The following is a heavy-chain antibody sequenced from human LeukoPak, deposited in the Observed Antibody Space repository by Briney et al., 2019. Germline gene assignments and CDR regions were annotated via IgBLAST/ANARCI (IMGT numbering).Heavy chain of an antibody. CDR3: AKEDNSGYDYPFDY. CDR2: INPNSGGA. Sequence: GASVKVSCKASGYTFTAYYIHWVRQAPGQGLEWMGGINPNSGGANYAQKCQGRVTMTRDTSISTAYMELSRLRSDDTAVYYCAKEDNSGYDYPFDYWSQGTLVTVSS. J-gene: IGHJ4*02. V-gene: IGHV1-2*02. D-gene: IGHD5-12*01. CDR1: GYTFTAYY.